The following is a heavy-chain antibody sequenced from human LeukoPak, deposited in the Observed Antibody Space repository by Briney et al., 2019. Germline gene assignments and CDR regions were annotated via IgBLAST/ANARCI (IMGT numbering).Heavy chain of an antibody. CDR2: ISSSSSTI. D-gene: IGHD6-19*01. CDR1: GFTFSSYS. Sequence: QPGGSLRLSCAASGFTFSSYSMNWVRQAPGKGLEWVSDISSSSSTIYYADSVKGRFTISRDNAKNSLYLQMDSLRAEDTAVYYCARDRYSSGWYYFDYWGQGTLVTVSS. J-gene: IGHJ4*02. V-gene: IGHV3-48*01. CDR3: ARDRYSSGWYYFDY.